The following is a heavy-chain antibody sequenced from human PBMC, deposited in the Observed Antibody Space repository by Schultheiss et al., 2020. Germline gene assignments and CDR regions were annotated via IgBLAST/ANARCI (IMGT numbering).Heavy chain of an antibody. CDR1: GGSISSSNW. D-gene: IGHD6-19*01. J-gene: IGHJ6*03. Sequence: SETLSLTCAVSGGSISSSNWWSWVRQPPGKGLEWIGEIYHSGSTNYNPSLKSRVTISVDKSKNQFSLKPSSVTAADTAVYYCARYVTYSSGWYPYYYYMDVWGKGTTVTVSS. CDR2: IYHSGST. V-gene: IGHV4-4*02. CDR3: ARYVTYSSGWYPYYYYMDV.